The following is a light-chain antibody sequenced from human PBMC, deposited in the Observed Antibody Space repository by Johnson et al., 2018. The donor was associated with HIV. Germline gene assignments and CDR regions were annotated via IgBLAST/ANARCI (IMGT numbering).Light chain of an antibody. CDR1: ISNIERYF. CDR3: GIWDASLSPLYV. Sequence: QFVLTQPPSVSAAPGQRVNISCSGNISNIERYFVSWYQQLPGAAPTLLISEDNKRPSGIPDRFSGSTSGATATLGITGLQTGDEADYYCGIWDASLSPLYVFGSGTTITVL. V-gene: IGLV1-51*02. CDR2: EDN. J-gene: IGLJ1*01.